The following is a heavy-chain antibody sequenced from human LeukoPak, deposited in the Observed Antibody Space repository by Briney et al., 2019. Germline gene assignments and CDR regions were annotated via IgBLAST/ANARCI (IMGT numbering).Heavy chain of an antibody. Sequence: GGSLRLSCAASGFIFNSYWMNWLRQAPGKGLEWVANVDQDGSEKYYVGSVKGRFTISRDNAKNSLYLQMNSLRVEDAAVYYCARGWASSRRKAFDIWGQGTMVTVSS. CDR1: GFIFNSYW. CDR3: ARGWASSRRKAFDI. CDR2: VDQDGSEK. J-gene: IGHJ3*02. D-gene: IGHD3-16*01. V-gene: IGHV3-7*03.